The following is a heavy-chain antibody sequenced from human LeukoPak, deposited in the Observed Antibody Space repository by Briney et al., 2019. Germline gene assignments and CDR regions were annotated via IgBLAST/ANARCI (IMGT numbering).Heavy chain of an antibody. V-gene: IGHV3-30*04. CDR1: GFTFNSYA. D-gene: IGHD1-1*01. CDR3: ARDPGNWNDGHDY. CDR2: ISYDGSNK. Sequence: GGSLRLSCAASGFTFNSYAIHWVRQAPGKGLEWVAVISYDGSNKYYADSVKGRFTISRDNSKNTLYLQMNSLRAEDTAVYYCARDPGNWNDGHDYWGQGTLVTVSS. J-gene: IGHJ4*02.